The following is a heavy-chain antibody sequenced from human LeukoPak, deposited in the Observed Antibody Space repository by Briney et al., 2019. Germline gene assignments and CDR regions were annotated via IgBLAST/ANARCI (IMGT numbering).Heavy chain of an antibody. J-gene: IGHJ4*02. D-gene: IGHD3-3*01. CDR2: IYQSGSGSS. CDR3: ASTLRFLPYRRFDY. V-gene: IGHV4-39*01. CDR1: GGSIISSNYY. Sequence: SETLSLTCSVSGGSIISSNYYWGWIRQPPGKGLEWIGSIYQSGSGSSYYNPSLKSRVTISGDTSKNQFFLRLSSVTAADAAVYYCASTLRFLPYRRFDYWGQGTLVTVPS.